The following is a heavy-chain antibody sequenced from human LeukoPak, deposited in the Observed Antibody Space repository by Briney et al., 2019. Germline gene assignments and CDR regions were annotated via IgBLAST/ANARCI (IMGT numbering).Heavy chain of an antibody. CDR3: ARERGSGTYHPFDP. CDR1: GFTFSNYG. CDR2: IKQDGTEK. V-gene: IGHV3-7*01. J-gene: IGHJ5*02. D-gene: IGHD3-10*01. Sequence: GGSLRLSCVASGFTFSNYGMHWVRQAPGQGLEWVANIKQDGTEKYYVDSVKGRFTISRDNAKNSLYLQMNSLRAEDTAVYYCARERGSGTYHPFDPWGQGTLATVSS.